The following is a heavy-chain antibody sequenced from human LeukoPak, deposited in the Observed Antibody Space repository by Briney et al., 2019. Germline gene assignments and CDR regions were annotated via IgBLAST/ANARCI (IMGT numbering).Heavy chain of an antibody. V-gene: IGHV4-59*01. J-gene: IGHJ6*02. CDR2: IYYSGST. CDR3: ARDGDYCTNSVWPCYYYYGMDV. D-gene: IGHD2-8*01. CDR1: GGSISSYY. Sequence: SETLSLTCTVSGGSISSYYWSWIRQPPGKGLEWIGYIYYSGSTNYNPSLKSRVTISVDTSKNQFSLKLSSVTAADTAVYYCARDGDYCTNSVWPCYYYYGMDVWGQGTTVTVSS.